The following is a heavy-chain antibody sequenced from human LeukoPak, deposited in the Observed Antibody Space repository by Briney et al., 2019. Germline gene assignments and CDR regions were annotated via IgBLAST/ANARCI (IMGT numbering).Heavy chain of an antibody. CDR1: GFTFSSYS. V-gene: IGHV3-48*01. D-gene: IGHD2-15*01. J-gene: IGHJ3*02. CDR3: ARDFFGGYCSGGSCYPPDAFDI. CDR2: ISSSSSTI. Sequence: TGGSLRLSCAASGFTFSSYSMNWVRHAPGKGLEWVSYISSSSSTIYYADSVKGRFTISRDNAKNSLYLQMNSLRAEDTAVYYCARDFFGGYCSGGSCYPPDAFDIWGQGTMVTVSS.